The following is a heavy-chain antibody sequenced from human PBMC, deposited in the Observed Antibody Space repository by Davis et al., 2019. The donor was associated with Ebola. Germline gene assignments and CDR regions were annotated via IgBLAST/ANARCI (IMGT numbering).Heavy chain of an antibody. J-gene: IGHJ6*04. D-gene: IGHD5-12*01. CDR3: AKDLGGGYDHSYYKYYGMDV. CDR1: GFTFNSYA. CDR2: ISGSGGST. Sequence: GGSLRLSCAASGFTFNSYAMSWVRQAPGNGLQWVSGISGSGGSTYYADSVKGRFIISRDNSKNTLHLQMNSLRDEDTAVYYCAKDLGGGYDHSYYKYYGMDVWGKGTTVTVSS. V-gene: IGHV3-23*01.